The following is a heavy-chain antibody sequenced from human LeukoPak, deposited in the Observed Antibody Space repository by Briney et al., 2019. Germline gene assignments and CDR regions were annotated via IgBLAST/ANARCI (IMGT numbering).Heavy chain of an antibody. CDR2: INPNSGGT. Sequence: ASVKVSCKASGYTFTSYYMHWVRQAPGQGLEWMGWINPNSGGTNYAQKFQGRVTMTRDTSISTAYMELSRLRSDDTAVYYCARGTHVDIVATITYWGQGTLVTVSS. CDR1: GYTFTSYY. CDR3: ARGTHVDIVATITY. V-gene: IGHV1-2*02. D-gene: IGHD5-12*01. J-gene: IGHJ4*02.